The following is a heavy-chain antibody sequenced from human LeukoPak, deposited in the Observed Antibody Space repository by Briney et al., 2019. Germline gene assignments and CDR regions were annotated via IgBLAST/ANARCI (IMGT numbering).Heavy chain of an antibody. J-gene: IGHJ5*02. D-gene: IGHD1-26*01. CDR3: ARDMGGGWFDP. CDR1: GGSISSSY. Sequence: SETLSLTCSISGGSISSSYWSWIRQSAGKGLEWIGRISTSGTTNYSPSLKGRLTMSIDTSKKQFSLNLRSVTAADTAMYYCARDMGGGWFDPWGQGALVTVSS. CDR2: ISTSGTT. V-gene: IGHV4-4*07.